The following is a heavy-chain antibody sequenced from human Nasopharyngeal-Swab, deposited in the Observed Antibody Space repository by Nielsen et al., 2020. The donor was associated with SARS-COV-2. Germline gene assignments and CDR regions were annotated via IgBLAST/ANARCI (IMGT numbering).Heavy chain of an antibody. Sequence: SETLSLTCTVSGGSISSYYWSWIRQPPGKGLEWIGYIYYSGSTNYNPPLKSRVTISVDTSKNQFSLKLSSVTAADTAVYYCVRRSLGYYDSSGSAVHVAFDIWGQGTMVTVSS. CDR3: VRRSLGYYDSSGSAVHVAFDI. V-gene: IGHV4-59*08. CDR2: IYYSGST. CDR1: GGSISSYY. J-gene: IGHJ3*02. D-gene: IGHD3-22*01.